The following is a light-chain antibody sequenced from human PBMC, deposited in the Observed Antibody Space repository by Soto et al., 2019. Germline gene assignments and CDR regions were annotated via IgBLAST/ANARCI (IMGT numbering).Light chain of an antibody. CDR3: HQSYDIPT. J-gene: IGKJ5*01. CDR1: QSISIW. Sequence: DIQMTQSPSTLSASVGDRVTITCRASQSISIWLAWYQQKPGKAPKLLIYAASSLQSGVPSRFSGSGSGTDFTLTVSSLQPEDFATYYCHQSYDIPTFGQGTRLEIK. CDR2: AAS. V-gene: IGKV1-39*01.